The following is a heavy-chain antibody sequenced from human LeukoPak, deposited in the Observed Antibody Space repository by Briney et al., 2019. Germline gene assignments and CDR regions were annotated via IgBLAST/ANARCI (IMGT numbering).Heavy chain of an antibody. CDR2: IIPIFGTA. J-gene: IGHJ4*02. CDR3: ARGRGYGILTGYYGDY. Sequence: SVKVSCKASGGTFSSYAISWVRQAPGQGLEWMGGIIPIFGTANYAQKFQGRVTITTDESTSTAYMELSSLRSEDTAVYYCARGRGYGILTGYYGDYWGQGTLVTVSS. CDR1: GGTFSSYA. V-gene: IGHV1-69*05. D-gene: IGHD3-9*01.